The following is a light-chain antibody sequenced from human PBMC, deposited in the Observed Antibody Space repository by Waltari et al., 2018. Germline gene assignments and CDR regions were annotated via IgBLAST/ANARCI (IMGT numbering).Light chain of an antibody. Sequence: QSVLTQPPHLSGPPGWRVPSSTPGRGQTTGPGTDPPRYQKLPGKAPRLLIYGVNTRPLGVPDRFFGSQSGTSASLAITGLQAEDEGDYYCQSYDTSLSVVFGGGTKLTVL. CDR2: GVN. V-gene: IGLV1-40*01. CDR3: QSYDTSLSVV. CDR1: GQTTGPGTD. J-gene: IGLJ2*01.